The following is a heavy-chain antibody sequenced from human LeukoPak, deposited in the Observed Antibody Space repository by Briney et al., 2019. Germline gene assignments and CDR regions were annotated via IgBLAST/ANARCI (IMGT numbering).Heavy chain of an antibody. Sequence: MPSETLSLTCTVSGGSISSYYWSWIRQPPGKGLEWIGYIYYSGSTNYNPSLKSRVTISVDTSKNQFSLKLSSVTAADTAVYYCARVRQQLGSYYFDYWGQGTLVTVSS. CDR2: IYYSGST. V-gene: IGHV4-59*01. D-gene: IGHD6-13*01. CDR1: GGSISSYY. CDR3: ARVRQQLGSYYFDY. J-gene: IGHJ4*02.